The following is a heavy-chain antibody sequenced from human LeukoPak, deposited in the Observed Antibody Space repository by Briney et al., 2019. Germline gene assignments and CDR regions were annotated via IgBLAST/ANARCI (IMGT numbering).Heavy chain of an antibody. D-gene: IGHD2-15*01. Sequence: GGSLRPSCAASGFSFSSYAMSWVRQAPGKGLEWVSAISGSGGSTYYADSVNGRFTISRDNSKNTLFLHMNSLRAEDTAVYYCATSCNGGSCYVWVIFDSWGQGTLVTVSS. V-gene: IGHV3-23*01. CDR2: ISGSGGST. CDR3: ATSCNGGSCYVWVIFDS. CDR1: GFSFSSYA. J-gene: IGHJ4*02.